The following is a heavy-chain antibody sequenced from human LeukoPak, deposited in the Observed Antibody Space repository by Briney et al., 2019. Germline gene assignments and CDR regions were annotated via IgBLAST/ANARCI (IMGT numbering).Heavy chain of an antibody. V-gene: IGHV3-30*02. CDR3: AKDSLGVGIPTVIGIFDY. CDR1: GFTFRSYG. Sequence: GGSLRLSCAASGFTFRSYGMHWVRQAPGKGLEWVAFIRYDGNNKYYADSVKGRFTISRDNTKNTLYLQMYSLRAEDTAVYYCAKDSLGVGIPTVIGIFDYWGQGTLVTVSS. D-gene: IGHD2-2*02. J-gene: IGHJ4*02. CDR2: IRYDGNNK.